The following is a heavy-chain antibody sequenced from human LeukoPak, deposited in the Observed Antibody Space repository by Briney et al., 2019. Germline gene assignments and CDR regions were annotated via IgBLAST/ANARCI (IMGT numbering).Heavy chain of an antibody. CDR1: GFSLSNNR. CDR2: IKQDGSET. CDR3: ATFSIGNYPKEPFDI. J-gene: IGHJ3*02. Sequence: GGSLRLSSAAPGFSLSNNRRSWFRQTPGKWLECVAKIKQDGSETSYVVSVKGRFTISRDNVKSSLFLQMTSLSADDPALYSCATFSIGNYPKEPFDIWGQGTMVTVSS. V-gene: IGHV3-7*01. D-gene: IGHD3-22*01.